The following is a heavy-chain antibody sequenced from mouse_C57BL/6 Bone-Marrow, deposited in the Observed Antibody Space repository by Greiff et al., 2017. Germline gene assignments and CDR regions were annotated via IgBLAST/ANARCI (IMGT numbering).Heavy chain of an antibody. V-gene: IGHV1-15*01. CDR3: TRGWGWLLWLAY. CDR1: GYTFTDYE. J-gene: IGHJ3*01. Sequence: VQLQQSGAELVRPGASVTLSCKASGYTFTDYEMHWVKQTPVHGLEWIGAIDPETGGTPYNQKFKGKAILTADKSSSTAYMELRSLTSEDSAVYYCTRGWGWLLWLAYWGQGTLVTVSA. CDR2: IDPETGGT. D-gene: IGHD2-3*01.